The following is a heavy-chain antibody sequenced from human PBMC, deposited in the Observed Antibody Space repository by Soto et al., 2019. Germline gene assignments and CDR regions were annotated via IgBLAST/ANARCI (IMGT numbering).Heavy chain of an antibody. CDR1: GFTFSSYS. D-gene: IGHD4-17*01. CDR3: ASITHNDYGLF. CDR2: ISSSSAI. Sequence: PGGSLRLSCAASGFTFSSYSMNWVRQAPGKGLEWVSYISSSSAINYADSVKGRFTISRDNAKNSLYLQMNSLRDEDTALYYCASITHNDYGLFWGQGTLVTVSS. J-gene: IGHJ4*02. V-gene: IGHV3-48*02.